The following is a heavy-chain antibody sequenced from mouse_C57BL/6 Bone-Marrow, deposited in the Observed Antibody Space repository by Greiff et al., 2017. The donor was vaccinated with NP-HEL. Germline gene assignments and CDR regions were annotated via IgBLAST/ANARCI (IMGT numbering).Heavy chain of an antibody. J-gene: IGHJ2*01. V-gene: IGHV14-1*01. CDR2: IDPEDGDT. CDR1: GFNIKDYY. D-gene: IGHD2-4*01. Sequence: VQLQQSGAELVRPGASVKLSCTASGFNIKDYYMHWVKQRPEQGLEWIGRIDPEDGDTEYAPKFQGKATMTADTSSNTAYLQLSSLTSEDTAVYYCTTCLYYDYDGVDYWGQGTTHTVSS. CDR3: TTCLYYDYDGVDY.